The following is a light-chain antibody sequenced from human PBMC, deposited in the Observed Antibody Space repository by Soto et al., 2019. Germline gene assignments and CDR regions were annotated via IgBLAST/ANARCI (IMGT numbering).Light chain of an antibody. J-gene: IGLJ2*01. CDR3: SSYTSSSTLV. V-gene: IGLV2-14*01. CDR1: SSDVGGYNY. Sequence: QSALTQPASVSGSPGQSITISCTGTSSDVGGYNYVSWYQQHPGKAPKLMIYEVSNRPSGVSNRFSGSKSGNTASLTISGLQAEDEADYYCSSYTSSSTLVFGGGTQ. CDR2: EVS.